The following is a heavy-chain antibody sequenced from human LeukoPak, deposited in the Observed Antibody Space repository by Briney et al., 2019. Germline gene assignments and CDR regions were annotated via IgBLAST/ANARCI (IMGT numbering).Heavy chain of an antibody. Sequence: GGSLRLSCAASGFTFSSYAMHWVRQAPGKGLEWVAVISYDGSNKYYADSVKGRFTISRDHSKNTLYLQMNSLRAEDTAVYYCARDRGSYAYIIDYWGQGTLVTVFS. D-gene: IGHD3-16*01. CDR3: ARDRGSYAYIIDY. CDR2: ISYDGSNK. J-gene: IGHJ4*02. V-gene: IGHV3-30-3*01. CDR1: GFTFSSYA.